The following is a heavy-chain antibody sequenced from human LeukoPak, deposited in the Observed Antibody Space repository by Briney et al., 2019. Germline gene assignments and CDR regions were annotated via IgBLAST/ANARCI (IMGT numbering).Heavy chain of an antibody. Sequence: ASVKVSCKASGYTFTVYHMHWVRQAPGQGLEWMGWMNPNSGNTGYAQKFQGRVTMTRNTSISTAYMELSSLRSEDTAVYYCARVNNIAAAWRGFDPWGQGTLVTVSS. CDR3: ARVNNIAAAWRGFDP. CDR2: MNPNSGNT. CDR1: GYTFTVYH. V-gene: IGHV1-8*02. D-gene: IGHD6-13*01. J-gene: IGHJ5*02.